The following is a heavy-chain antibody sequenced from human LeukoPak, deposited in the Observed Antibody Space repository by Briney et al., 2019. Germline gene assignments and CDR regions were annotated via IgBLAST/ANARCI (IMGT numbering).Heavy chain of an antibody. Sequence: GGSLRFSCVASGFTVSSKYMSWVRQAPGKGLEWVSVIYSGGRTHYADSVKGRFTISRDNSKNTLYLQMNSLSVEDTAVYYCARVGYYASGPFSYFDYWGQGTLVTVSS. D-gene: IGHD3-10*01. V-gene: IGHV3-66*02. J-gene: IGHJ4*02. CDR1: GFTVSSKY. CDR2: IYSGGRT. CDR3: ARVGYYASGPFSYFDY.